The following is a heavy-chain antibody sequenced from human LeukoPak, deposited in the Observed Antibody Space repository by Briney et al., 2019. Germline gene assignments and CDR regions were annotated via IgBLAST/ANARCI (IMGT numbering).Heavy chain of an antibody. D-gene: IGHD1-1*01. V-gene: IGHV3-74*01. CDR2: INTDGSST. Sequence: GGSLRLSCAASGFTFNDYWMHWVRQAPGKGLLRVSRINTDGSSTDYADSVKGRFTISRDNAKNTLYLQMDSLRAEDSAVYYCARRTVTGTYDYWGQGALVTAS. CDR1: GFTFNDYW. J-gene: IGHJ4*02. CDR3: ARRTVTGTYDY.